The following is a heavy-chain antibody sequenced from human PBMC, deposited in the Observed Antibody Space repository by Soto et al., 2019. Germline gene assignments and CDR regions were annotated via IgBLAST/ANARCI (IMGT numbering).Heavy chain of an antibody. J-gene: IGHJ6*02. CDR2: IYSGGST. Sequence: EVQLVESGGGLVQPGGSLRLSCAASGFTVSSNYMSWVRQAPGKGLEWVSVIYSGGSTYYADSVKGRFTISRDNSKKTWYIQMTRLTAEDTAVYYCARDFTYGSGSYLYYYGMDVWGQGTTVTVSS. CDR1: GFTVSSNY. V-gene: IGHV3-66*01. D-gene: IGHD3-10*01. CDR3: ARDFTYGSGSYLYYYGMDV.